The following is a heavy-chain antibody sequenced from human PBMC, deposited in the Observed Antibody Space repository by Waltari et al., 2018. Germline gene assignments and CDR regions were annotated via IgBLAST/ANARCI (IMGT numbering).Heavy chain of an antibody. V-gene: IGHV3-23*01. CDR2: ISGSGGST. Sequence: VQLLESGGGLVQPGGSLRLSCAASGFTFSSYAMSWFRQAPGKGLEWVSAISGSGGSTYYADSVKGRFTISRDNSKNTLYLQMNSLRAEDTAVYYCAKGVIVATGSTHFDYWGQGTLVTVSS. CDR1: GFTFSSYA. J-gene: IGHJ4*02. CDR3: AKGVIVATGSTHFDY. D-gene: IGHD5-12*01.